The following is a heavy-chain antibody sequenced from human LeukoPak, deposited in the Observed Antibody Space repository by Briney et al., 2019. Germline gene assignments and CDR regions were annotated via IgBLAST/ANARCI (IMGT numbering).Heavy chain of an antibody. CDR3: ARWGDCSSTSCYSW. J-gene: IGHJ4*02. D-gene: IGHD2-2*01. CDR1: GFTFSSYA. CDR2: ISGSGGST. Sequence: GGSLRLSCAASGFTFSSYAMSWVRQAPGKGLEWVSAISGSGGSTYYADSVKGRFTISRDNSKNTLYLQMNSLRAEDTAVYYWARWGDCSSTSCYSWWGQGTLVTVSS. V-gene: IGHV3-23*01.